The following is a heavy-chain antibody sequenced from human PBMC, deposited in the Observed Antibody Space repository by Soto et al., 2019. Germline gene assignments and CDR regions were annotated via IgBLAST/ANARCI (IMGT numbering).Heavy chain of an antibody. Sequence: QVQLVQPGAEVRKPGASVKVSCKASGDIFTNFDFNWVRQATGQGLEWIGWMRANSGDTGHDQKFQGRVSMTRDTSMSTAHMELSSLRAEDTAVYYCARYIYGQGFKAWGQGTLVFVSS. CDR3: ARYIYGQGFKA. CDR2: MRANSGDT. J-gene: IGHJ5*02. D-gene: IGHD3-3*02. V-gene: IGHV1-8*01. CDR1: GDIFTNFD.